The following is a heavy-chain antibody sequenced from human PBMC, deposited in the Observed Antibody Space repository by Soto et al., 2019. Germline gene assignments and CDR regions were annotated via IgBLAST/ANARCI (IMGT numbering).Heavy chain of an antibody. CDR3: VKDNGLGVIPVFYYFGY. CDR1: GFSFGDYA. Sequence: EVQLVESGGGLVQPGRSLRLSCAASGFSFGDYAMHGVRQAPGKGLEWVAGISWNSGSTGYADSVKGRFTISRDNAKNSLYLQMNSLRAEDTAFYYCVKDNGLGVIPVFYYFGYWGQGTLVTVSS. D-gene: IGHD3-16*02. CDR2: ISWNSGST. J-gene: IGHJ4*02. V-gene: IGHV3-9*01.